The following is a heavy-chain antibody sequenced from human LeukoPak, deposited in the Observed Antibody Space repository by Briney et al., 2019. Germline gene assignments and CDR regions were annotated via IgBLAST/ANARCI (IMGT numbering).Heavy chain of an antibody. J-gene: IGHJ4*02. V-gene: IGHV3-23*01. Sequence: GGSLRLSCAASGFSFSSYALSWVRQAPGKGLEWVSAISGSDGSTYYADSVKGRFTISRDNSKNTLYLQMNSLRAEDTAVYYCAKERDDFWSGYYNWGQGTLVTVSS. CDR2: ISGSDGST. CDR1: GFSFSSYA. CDR3: AKERDDFWSGYYN. D-gene: IGHD3-3*01.